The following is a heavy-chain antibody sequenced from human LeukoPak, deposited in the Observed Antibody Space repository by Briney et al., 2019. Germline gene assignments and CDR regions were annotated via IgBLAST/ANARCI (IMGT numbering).Heavy chain of an antibody. CDR1: GFTFSSYA. Sequence: GGSLRLSCAAPGFTFSSYAMHWVRQAPGKGLEWVAVISYDGSNKYYADSVKGRFTISRDNSKNTLYLQMNSLRAEDTAVYYCARDLYGSETYYLFDYWGQGTLVTVSS. J-gene: IGHJ4*02. CDR3: ARDLYGSETYYLFDY. D-gene: IGHD3-10*01. CDR2: ISYDGSNK. V-gene: IGHV3-30*14.